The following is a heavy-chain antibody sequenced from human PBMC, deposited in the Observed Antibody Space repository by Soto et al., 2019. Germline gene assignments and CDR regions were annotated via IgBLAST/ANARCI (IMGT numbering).Heavy chain of an antibody. V-gene: IGHV3-23*01. D-gene: IGHD2-21*02. CDR3: AKDARDTGGNSGIDY. CDR2: IIGSGAIT. Sequence: EVQLLESGGDLVQPGGSLGLSCVASEFTFNSYAMSWVRQAPGMGLEWVSSIIGSGAITYYADSVKGRFTISRDNSKSTLYLQMNSLRVEDTALYYCAKDARDTGGNSGIDYWGQGTLVTVSS. CDR1: EFTFNSYA. J-gene: IGHJ4*02.